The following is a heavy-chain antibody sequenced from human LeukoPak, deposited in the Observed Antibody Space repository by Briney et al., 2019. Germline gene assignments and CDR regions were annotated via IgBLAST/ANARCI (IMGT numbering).Heavy chain of an antibody. CDR1: GVSISAFY. V-gene: IGHV4-59*01. D-gene: IGHD3-10*01. CDR3: ARAVGGDGSGSL. J-gene: IGHJ4*02. CDR2: IYYRVTS. Sequence: SETLSLTCTVSGVSISAFYWSWLRQPPGKGLKGIGYIYYRVTSDYNPSRKSRVTMSVDMPTSQISLKLSSVTAADAAVYYCARAVGGDGSGSLWGPGTLVSVSS.